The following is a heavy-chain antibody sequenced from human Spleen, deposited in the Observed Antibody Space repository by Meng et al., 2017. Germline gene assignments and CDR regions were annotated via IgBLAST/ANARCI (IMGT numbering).Heavy chain of an antibody. CDR2: IYTSGST. D-gene: IGHD3-10*01. Sequence: SETLSLTCAVYGGSFSGYYWSWIRQPAGKGLEWIGRIYTSGSTNYNPSLKSRVTMSVDTSKNQFSLKLSSVTAADTAAYYCARDPNSPVRAFDIWGQGTTVTVSS. CDR1: GGSFSGYY. J-gene: IGHJ3*02. V-gene: IGHV4-4*07. CDR3: ARDPNSPVRAFDI.